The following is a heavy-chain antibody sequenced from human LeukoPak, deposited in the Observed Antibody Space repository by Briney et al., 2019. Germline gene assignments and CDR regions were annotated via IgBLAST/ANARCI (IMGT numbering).Heavy chain of an antibody. V-gene: IGHV3-48*03. CDR1: GFTFSSYE. Sequence: PGGSLRLSCAASGFTFSSYEMNWVRQAPGKGREWVSYISSSGSSIYYADSVKGRFTISRDNAKNSLYLQLNSLRAEDTAVYYCARDCGGSCYALVTDAFDIWGQRTMVTVSS. J-gene: IGHJ3*02. D-gene: IGHD2-15*01. CDR2: ISSSGSSI. CDR3: ARDCGGSCYALVTDAFDI.